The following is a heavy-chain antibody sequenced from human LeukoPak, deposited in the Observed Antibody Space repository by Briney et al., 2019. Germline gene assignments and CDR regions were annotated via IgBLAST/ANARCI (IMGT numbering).Heavy chain of an antibody. CDR3: AKGRIAVAGTSIFDY. CDR2: ISYDGSNK. CDR1: GFTFSSYA. V-gene: IGHV3-30-3*01. D-gene: IGHD6-19*01. Sequence: GGSLRLSCAASGFTFSSYAMHWVRQAPGKGLEWVAVISYDGSNKYYADSVKGRFTISRDNSKNTLYLQMNSLRAEDTAVYYCAKGRIAVAGTSIFDYWGQGTLVTVSS. J-gene: IGHJ4*02.